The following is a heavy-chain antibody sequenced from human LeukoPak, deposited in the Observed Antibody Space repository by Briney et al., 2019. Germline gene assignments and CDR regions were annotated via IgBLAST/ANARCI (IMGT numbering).Heavy chain of an antibody. CDR1: GFTFSSYS. D-gene: IGHD5-24*01. Sequence: GGSLRLSCAASGFTFSSYSMNWVRQAPGKGLEWVSSISSSSSYIYYADSVEGRFTISRDNAKNSLYLQMNSLRAEDTAVYYCARGMATIDGYYYYMDVWGKGTTVTVSS. J-gene: IGHJ6*03. CDR3: ARGMATIDGYYYYMDV. V-gene: IGHV3-21*01. CDR2: ISSSSSYI.